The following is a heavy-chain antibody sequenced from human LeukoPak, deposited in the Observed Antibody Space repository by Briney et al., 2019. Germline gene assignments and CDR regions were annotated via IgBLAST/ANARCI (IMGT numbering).Heavy chain of an antibody. Sequence: GASVKVSCKASGYTFTSYGISWVRQAPGQGLEWMGWISAYNGNTNYAQKLQGRVTMTTDTSTSTAYMELRSLRSDDTAVYYCARARPDIVVVREDWFDPWGQGTLVTVSS. CDR1: GYTFTSYG. D-gene: IGHD2-2*01. J-gene: IGHJ5*02. CDR3: ARARPDIVVVREDWFDP. V-gene: IGHV1-18*01. CDR2: ISAYNGNT.